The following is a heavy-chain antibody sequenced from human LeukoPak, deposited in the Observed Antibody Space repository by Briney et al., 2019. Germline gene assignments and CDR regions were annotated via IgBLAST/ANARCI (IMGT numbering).Heavy chain of an antibody. CDR3: ARGYGDVTGSYGMDV. CDR2: IYYSGST. J-gene: IGHJ6*02. CDR1: GGSISIYY. D-gene: IGHD2-21*02. Sequence: SETLSLTCTVSGGSISIYYWSWIRQPPGKGLEWIGYIYYSGSTNYNPSLKSRVTISVDTSKNQFSLKLSSVTAADTAVYYCARGYGDVTGSYGMDVWGQGTTVTVSS. V-gene: IGHV4-59*01.